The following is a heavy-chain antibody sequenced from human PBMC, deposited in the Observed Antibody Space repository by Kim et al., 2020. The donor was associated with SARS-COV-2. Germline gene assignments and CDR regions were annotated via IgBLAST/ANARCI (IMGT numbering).Heavy chain of an antibody. Sequence: GGSLRLSCVTSGFTFSNYWMSWVRQAPGKGLEWVANIKESGSEKYYVGSVRGRFTISRDNARNSLYLQMNSLRVEDTAVYYCARCSVAVPGDDFWGQGILVTVSP. D-gene: IGHD6-19*01. J-gene: IGHJ4*02. CDR1: GFTFSNYW. CDR2: IKESGSEK. V-gene: IGHV3-7*03. CDR3: ARCSVAVPGDDF.